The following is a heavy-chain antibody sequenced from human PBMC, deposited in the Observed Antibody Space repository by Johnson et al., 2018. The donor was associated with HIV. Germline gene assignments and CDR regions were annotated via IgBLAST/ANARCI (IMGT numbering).Heavy chain of an antibody. J-gene: IGHJ3*02. V-gene: IGHV3-15*01. D-gene: IGHD6-19*01. CDR3: TTARNRLWSTSGWTGFWAFDI. CDR1: GFTFRNAW. CDR2: IKSKTDGGTT. Sequence: EQLVESGGGLVQPGGSLRLSCAASGFTFRNAWMSWVRQAPGKGLEWVGRIKSKTDGGTTAYAAPVKGSLTISRDDSKNLLYLQMNSLKIEDTAVYYCTTARNRLWSTSGWTGFWAFDIWGQGTVVTVSS.